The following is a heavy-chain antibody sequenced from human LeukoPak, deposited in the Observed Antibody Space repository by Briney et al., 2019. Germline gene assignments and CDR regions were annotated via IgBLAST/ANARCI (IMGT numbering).Heavy chain of an antibody. CDR2: ISYDGSNK. D-gene: IGHD6-13*01. Sequence: GGSLRLSCAASGFTFSSYAMHWVRQAPAKGLEWVAVISYDGSNKYYADSVKGRFTISRDNSKNTLYLQMNSLRAEDTAVYYCARDMSSSWYSPYYYYGMDVWGQGTTVTVSS. J-gene: IGHJ6*02. CDR1: GFTFSSYA. V-gene: IGHV3-30-3*01. CDR3: ARDMSSSWYSPYYYYGMDV.